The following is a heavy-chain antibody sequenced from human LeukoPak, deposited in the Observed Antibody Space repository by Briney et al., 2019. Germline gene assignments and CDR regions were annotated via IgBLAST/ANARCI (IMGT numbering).Heavy chain of an antibody. D-gene: IGHD3-10*01. CDR1: GGSFSGYY. CDR3: ARGPHYYGSGSYSPD. J-gene: IGHJ4*02. CDR2: INHSGST. V-gene: IGHV4-34*01. Sequence: PSETLSLTCAVYGGSFSGYYWSWIRQPPGKGLEWIGEINHSGSTNYNPSLKSRVTISVDTSKNQFSLKLSSVTAADTAVYYCARGPHYYGSGSYSPDRGQGTLVTVSS.